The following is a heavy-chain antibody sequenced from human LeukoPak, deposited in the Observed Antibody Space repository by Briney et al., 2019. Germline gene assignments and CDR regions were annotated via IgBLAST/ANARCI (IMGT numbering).Heavy chain of an antibody. V-gene: IGHV3-43*02. CDR1: GFTFDDYA. J-gene: IGHJ4*02. CDR3: AKDRRSYALIDY. D-gene: IGHD3-16*02. Sequence: GGSLRLSCAASGFTFDDYAMHWVRQAPGKGLEWDSLISGDGGSTYYADSVKGRFTISRDNSKNSLYLQMNSLRTEDTALYYCAKDRRSYALIDYWGQGTLVTVSS. CDR2: ISGDGGST.